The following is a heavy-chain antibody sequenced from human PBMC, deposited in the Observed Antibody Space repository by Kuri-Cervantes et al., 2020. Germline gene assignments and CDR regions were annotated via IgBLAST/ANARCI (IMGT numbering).Heavy chain of an antibody. V-gene: IGHV3-11*01. D-gene: IGHD1-26*01. CDR1: GFTFSDYY. CDR2: ISSSGSTI. Sequence: GESLKISCAASGFTFSDYYMSWIRQAPGKGLEWVSYISSSGSTIYYADSVKGRFTISRDNAKNSLYLQMNSLRAEDTAVYYCARAEGATNTHLDHWGQGTLVTVSS. J-gene: IGHJ4*02. CDR3: ARAEGATNTHLDH.